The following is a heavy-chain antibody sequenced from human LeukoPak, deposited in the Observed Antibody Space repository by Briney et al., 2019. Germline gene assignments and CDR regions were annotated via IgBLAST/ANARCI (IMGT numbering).Heavy chain of an antibody. J-gene: IGHJ3*02. Sequence: GGSLRLSCAASGFTFSSYSMNWVRQAPGKGLEWVSSISSSSYIYYADSVRGRFTISRDNSKNTLYLQMNSLRAEDTAVYYCARAHPQTAVLGRAFDIWGQGTMVTVSS. V-gene: IGHV3-21*01. D-gene: IGHD2-8*01. CDR2: ISSSSYI. CDR1: GFTFSSYS. CDR3: ARAHPQTAVLGRAFDI.